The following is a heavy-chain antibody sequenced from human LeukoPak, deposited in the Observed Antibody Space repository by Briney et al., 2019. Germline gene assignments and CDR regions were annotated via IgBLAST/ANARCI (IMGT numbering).Heavy chain of an antibody. Sequence: GGSLRLSCEASGFSFRDFDMSWVRQAPGKGLEWVSSISDTGGTTYYADSVRGRFTISRDNSQNTLFLQMNSLRADDTAVYYCAKLHYDILTGYYNMGDYWGQGTLVIVSA. CDR1: GFSFRDFD. CDR2: ISDTGGTT. J-gene: IGHJ4*02. V-gene: IGHV3-23*01. D-gene: IGHD3-9*01. CDR3: AKLHYDILTGYYNMGDY.